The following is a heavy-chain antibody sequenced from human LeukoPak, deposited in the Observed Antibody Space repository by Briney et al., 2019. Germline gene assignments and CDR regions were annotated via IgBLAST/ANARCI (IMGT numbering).Heavy chain of an antibody. D-gene: IGHD6-13*01. CDR1: GGSFSGYY. V-gene: IGHV4-34*01. J-gene: IGHJ6*02. CDR2: INHSGST. CDR3: ARGRKSWYSSSWYPKGYGMDV. Sequence: SETLSLTCAVYGGSFSGYYWSWIRQPPGKGLEWIGEINHSGSTNYNPSLKSRVTISVDTSKNQFSLKLSSVTAADTAVYYCARGRKSWYSSSWYPKGYGMDVWGQGTTVTVSS.